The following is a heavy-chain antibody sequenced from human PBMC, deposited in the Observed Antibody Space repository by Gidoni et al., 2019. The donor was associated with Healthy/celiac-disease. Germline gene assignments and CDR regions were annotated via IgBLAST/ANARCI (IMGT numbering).Heavy chain of an antibody. Sequence: QVQLVESGGGGVQPGRYLRLSCAASGFTFSRYGRHWVRQAPGKGLDWVAVIWYDGSNKYYADSVKGRFTISRDNSKNTLYLQMNSLRAEDTAVYYCARDQRVVRGVIITGGMDVWGQGTTVTVSS. CDR2: IWYDGSNK. D-gene: IGHD3-10*01. V-gene: IGHV3-33*01. J-gene: IGHJ6*02. CDR1: GFTFSRYG. CDR3: ARDQRVVRGVIITGGMDV.